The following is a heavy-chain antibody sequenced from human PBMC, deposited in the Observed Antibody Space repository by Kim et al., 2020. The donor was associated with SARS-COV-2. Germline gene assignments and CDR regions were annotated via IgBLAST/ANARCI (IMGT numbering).Heavy chain of an antibody. D-gene: IGHD2-15*01. J-gene: IGHJ4*02. V-gene: IGHV1-69*01. Sequence: GTSNYAQKFQGRVTITADESTSTAYMGLSSLRSEDTAVYYCASGPSEPGGWGQGTLVTVSS. CDR2: GTS. CDR3: ASGPSEPGG.